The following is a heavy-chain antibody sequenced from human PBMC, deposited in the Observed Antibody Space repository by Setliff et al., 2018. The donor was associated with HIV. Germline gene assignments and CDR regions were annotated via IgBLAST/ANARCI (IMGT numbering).Heavy chain of an antibody. CDR2: INHSGST. J-gene: IGHJ4*02. D-gene: IGHD5-12*01. V-gene: IGHV4-34*01. CDR1: GGSFSGYY. CDR3: ARRSGYAEDY. Sequence: SETLSLTCAVYGGSFSGYYWSWIRQPPGKGLEWIGEINHSGSTSYNPSLKSRVTISVDTSKNQFSLKLSSVTAADTAVYYCARRSGYAEDYWGQGTLVTVSS.